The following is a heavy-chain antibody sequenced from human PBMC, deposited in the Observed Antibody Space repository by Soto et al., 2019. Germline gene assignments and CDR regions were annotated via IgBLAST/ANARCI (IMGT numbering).Heavy chain of an antibody. CDR1: GGSISSYY. Sequence: SETLSLTCTVSGGSISSYYWSWIRQPPGKGLEWIGYIYYSGSTYYNPSLKSRVTISVDTSKNQFSLKLSSVTAADTDVYYCDRANQPPQLAAFDIWGQGTMVTVSS. V-gene: IGHV4-59*08. D-gene: IGHD1-1*01. CDR2: IYYSGST. CDR3: DRANQPPQLAAFDI. J-gene: IGHJ3*02.